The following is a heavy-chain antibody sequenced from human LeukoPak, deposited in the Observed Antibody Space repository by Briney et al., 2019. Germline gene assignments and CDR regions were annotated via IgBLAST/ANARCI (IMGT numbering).Heavy chain of an antibody. D-gene: IGHD3-3*01. CDR3: ARGGKDTIVLYYYYYMDV. V-gene: IGHV1-8*01. J-gene: IGHJ6*03. CDR2: MNPNSGNT. CDR1: GYTFASYD. Sequence: ASAKVSCKASGYTFASYDINWVRQATGQGLEWMGWMNPNSGNTGYAQKFQGRVTMTRNTSISTAYMELSSLRSEDTAVYYCARGGKDTIVLYYYYYMDVWGKGTTVTVSS.